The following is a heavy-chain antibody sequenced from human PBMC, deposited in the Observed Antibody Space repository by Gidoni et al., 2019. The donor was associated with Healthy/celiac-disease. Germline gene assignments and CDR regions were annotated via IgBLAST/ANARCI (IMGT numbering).Heavy chain of an antibody. V-gene: IGHV3-7*01. CDR2: IKKDGSEK. D-gene: IGHD6-13*01. J-gene: IGHJ5*02. CDR1: GFTFSSYW. Sequence: EVQLVESGGGLVQPGGSLRLSCSASGFTFSSYWMSWVRQAPGKGLEWVANIKKDGSEKYYVDSVKGRFTISRDNAKNSLYLQMNSLRAEDTAVYYCARRIAAAGTTWFDPWGQGTLVTVSS. CDR3: ARRIAAAGTTWFDP.